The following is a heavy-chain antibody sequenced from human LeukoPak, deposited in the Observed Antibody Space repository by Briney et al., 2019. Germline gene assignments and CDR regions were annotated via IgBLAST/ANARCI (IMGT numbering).Heavy chain of an antibody. V-gene: IGHV3-15*07. CDR1: GFTFSKAW. Sequence: PGGSLRLSCVASGFTFSKAWMIWVRQAPGKGLEWVGRIKSKTDGGTTDYAAPVKGRFTISRDDSKNTLYLQMNSLKTEDTAVYYCITDTAMVTPWDYWGQGTLVTVSS. J-gene: IGHJ4*02. D-gene: IGHD5-18*01. CDR3: ITDTAMVTPWDY. CDR2: IKSKTDGGTT.